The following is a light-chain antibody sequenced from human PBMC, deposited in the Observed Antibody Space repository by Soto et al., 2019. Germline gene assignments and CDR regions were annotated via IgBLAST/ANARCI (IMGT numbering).Light chain of an antibody. V-gene: IGKV3-20*01. Sequence: IVLTQSPGTLSLSPGERATSSCRASQTVNRNSLAWYQHKPGQAPRLLIYGASTRVTGIPDRFSGSGSGTDFTLTISRLEPEDFAVYYCQQYDTSPHMYTFGQGTKLEIK. J-gene: IGKJ2*01. CDR2: GAS. CDR1: QTVNRNS. CDR3: QQYDTSPHMYT.